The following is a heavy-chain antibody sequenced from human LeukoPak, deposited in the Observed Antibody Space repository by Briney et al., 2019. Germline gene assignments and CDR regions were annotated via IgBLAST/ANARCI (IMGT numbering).Heavy chain of an antibody. J-gene: IGHJ4*02. Sequence: SETLSLTCTVSGGSISSSSYYWGWIRQPPGKGLEWIWSSYYSGSTYYNPSLKSRVTISVDTSKNQFSLKLSSGTAADTAVYYCAGQSWRSSSSFYSFWGQGTLVTVSS. D-gene: IGHD6-6*01. CDR3: AGQSWRSSSSFYSF. CDR2: SYYSGST. CDR1: GGSISSSSYY. V-gene: IGHV4-39*01.